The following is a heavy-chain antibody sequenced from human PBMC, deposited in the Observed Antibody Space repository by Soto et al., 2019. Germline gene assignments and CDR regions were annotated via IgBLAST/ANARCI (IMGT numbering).Heavy chain of an antibody. CDR1: GDLVNNYA. CDR3: AASSSVAAAGYFKF. CDR2: ISPLFSTT. V-gene: IGHV1-69*01. J-gene: IGHJ1*01. D-gene: IGHD6-13*01. Sequence: QVQLVQSGAEVKEPGSSVKVSCKTTGDLVNNYAFNWVRQAPGQGLEWMGRISPLFSTTNYAQKFQGRVTIGADELTITVYLEVSNLESEDTAMYYCAASSSVAAAGYFKFWSQGTLVSVSP.